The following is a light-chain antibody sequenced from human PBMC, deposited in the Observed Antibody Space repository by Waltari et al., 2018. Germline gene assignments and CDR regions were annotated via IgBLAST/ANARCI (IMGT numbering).Light chain of an antibody. CDR1: QNIRSY. V-gene: IGKV1-39*01. CDR2: AAS. Sequence: DLQMTQSPSSLSASVGDRVTISCRASQNIRSYLSWYQQKPGIAPKLGIHAASTLQSGVPSRFSGSGSGTNSTLTITSLQAEDFATYFCQASYTTPYSFGQGTKVEIK. CDR3: QASYTTPYS. J-gene: IGKJ2*03.